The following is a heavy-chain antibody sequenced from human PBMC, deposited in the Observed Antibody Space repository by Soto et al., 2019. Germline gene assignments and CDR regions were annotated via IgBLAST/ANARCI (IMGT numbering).Heavy chain of an antibody. CDR3: ARDGLVGATPAFDI. CDR1: GYTFTGCY. J-gene: IGHJ3*02. D-gene: IGHD1-26*01. CDR2: INPNSGGT. Sequence: ASVKVSCKASGYTFTGCYMHWVRQAPGQGLEWMGWINPNSGGTNYAQKFQGWVTMTRDTSISTAYMELSRLRSDDTAVYYCARDGLVGATPAFDIWGQGTMVTVSS. V-gene: IGHV1-2*04.